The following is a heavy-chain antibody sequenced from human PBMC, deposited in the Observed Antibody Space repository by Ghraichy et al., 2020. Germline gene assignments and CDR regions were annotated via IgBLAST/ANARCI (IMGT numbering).Heavy chain of an antibody. CDR3: AKSPDITLVRGLGSWFDP. J-gene: IGHJ5*02. V-gene: IGHV3-23*01. D-gene: IGHD3-10*01. Sequence: GGSLRLSCTASGFTFSNYAMSWVRQAPGKGLEWVSAISSSGGSTYYADSVKGRFTISRDNSKNTLYLQMNSLRAEDTAVYYCAKSPDITLVRGLGSWFDPWGQGTLVTVSS. CDR1: GFTFSNYA. CDR2: ISSSGGST.